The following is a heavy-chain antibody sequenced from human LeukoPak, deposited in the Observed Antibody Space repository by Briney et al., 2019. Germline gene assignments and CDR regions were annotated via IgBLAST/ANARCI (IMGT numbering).Heavy chain of an antibody. Sequence: SETLSLTCAVYGGSFSGYYWSWIRQPPGKGLEWIGEINHSGSTNYNPSLKSRVTISVDTSKNQFSLKLSSVTAADTAVYYCARGSRLARLPPRPFDYWGQGTLVTVSS. CDR1: GGSFSGYY. J-gene: IGHJ4*02. CDR2: INHSGST. V-gene: IGHV4-34*01. CDR3: ARGSRLARLPPRPFDY. D-gene: IGHD6-6*01.